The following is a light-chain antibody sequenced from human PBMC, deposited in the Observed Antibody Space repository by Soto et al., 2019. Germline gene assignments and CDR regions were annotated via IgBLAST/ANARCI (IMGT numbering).Light chain of an antibody. CDR1: SSNIGSNY. CDR3: AAWDDSLSGLVV. CDR2: RNN. Sequence: SVLTQPPSASGTPGQRVTISCSGSSSNIGSNYVSWYQQLPGTAPKLLIDRNNQRPSGVPDRFSGSKSGTSASLAISGLRSEDEADYYCAAWDDSLSGLVVFGGGTKLTVL. J-gene: IGLJ2*01. V-gene: IGLV1-47*01.